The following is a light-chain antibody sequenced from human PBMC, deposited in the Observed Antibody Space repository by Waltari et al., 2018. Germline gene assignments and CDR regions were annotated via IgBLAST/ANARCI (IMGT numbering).Light chain of an antibody. CDR3: QVWDGDADHPV. J-gene: IGLJ2*01. Sequence: YELTQPPSVSVAPGKTAKISCGGHDIRDKTVHWYQQKPGQAPVLVIYDDTVRPSRIPKGMAGSDTATRAIARVEAGDEAVYYCQVWDGDADHPVFGGGTKLTVL. CDR2: DDT. V-gene: IGLV3-21*03. CDR1: DIRDKT.